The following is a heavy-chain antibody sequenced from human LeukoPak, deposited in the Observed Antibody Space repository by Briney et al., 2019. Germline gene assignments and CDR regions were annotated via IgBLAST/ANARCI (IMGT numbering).Heavy chain of an antibody. J-gene: IGHJ4*02. CDR1: GGSFSGYY. Sequence: PSETLSLTCAVYGGSFSGYYWSWIRQPPGKGLEWIGEINHSGSTNYNPSLKSRVTISVDTSKNQFSLKLSSVTAADTAVYYCARDRGDFGSSDYWGQGTQVTVSS. CDR3: ARDRGDFGSSDY. V-gene: IGHV4-34*01. CDR2: INHSGST. D-gene: IGHD2-21*02.